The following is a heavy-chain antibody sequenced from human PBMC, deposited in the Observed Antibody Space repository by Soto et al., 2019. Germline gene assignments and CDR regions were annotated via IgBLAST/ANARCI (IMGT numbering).Heavy chain of an antibody. CDR1: GGSISSGGYY. Sequence: QVQLQESGPGLVKPSQTLSLTCTVSGGSISSGGYYWSWIRQHPGKGLEWIGYIYYSGSTYYNPSLKSRATISVNTSKNQFSLKLSSVTAADTAVYYCASLYSGYDYFDYWGQGTLVTVSS. CDR2: IYYSGST. CDR3: ASLYSGYDYFDY. D-gene: IGHD5-12*01. V-gene: IGHV4-31*03. J-gene: IGHJ4*02.